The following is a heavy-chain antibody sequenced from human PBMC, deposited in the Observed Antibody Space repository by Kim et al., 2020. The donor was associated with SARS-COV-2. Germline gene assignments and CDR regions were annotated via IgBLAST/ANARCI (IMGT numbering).Heavy chain of an antibody. CDR2: IYPGDSDT. D-gene: IGHD2-2*01. Sequence: GESLKISCMGSEHIFTTYWIAWVRRVPGKGLEWMGIIYPGDSDTVYNPSFQGQVTFSADKSINTAYLHWSSLKASDTAMYYCAGHPKGRVCRSNSCPRGDPFYSCGQGAMVTVSS. CDR3: AGHPKGRVCRSNSCPRGDPFYS. J-gene: IGHJ3*02. CDR1: EHIFTTYW. V-gene: IGHV5-51*01.